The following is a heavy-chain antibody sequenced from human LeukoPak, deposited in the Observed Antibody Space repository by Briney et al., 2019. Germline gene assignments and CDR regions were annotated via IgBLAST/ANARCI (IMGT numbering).Heavy chain of an antibody. J-gene: IGHJ3*02. CDR1: GGSISSSSYY. Sequence: KTSETLSLTCAVSGGSISSSSYYWGWIRQPPGKGLEWIGSIYYSGSTYYNPSLKSRVTMSVDTSKNQFSLKLSSVTAADTAVYYCARDHQSYYDFWSGYWAAFDIWGQGTMVTVSS. CDR3: ARDHQSYYDFWSGYWAAFDI. CDR2: IYYSGST. D-gene: IGHD3-3*01. V-gene: IGHV4-39*07.